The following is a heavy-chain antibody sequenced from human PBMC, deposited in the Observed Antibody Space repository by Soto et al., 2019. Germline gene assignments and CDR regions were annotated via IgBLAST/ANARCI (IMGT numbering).Heavy chain of an antibody. CDR1: GFTFSSYV. CDR3: AKGSASARPYYFDY. J-gene: IGHJ4*02. CDR2: LGPSSRSS. D-gene: IGHD6-6*01. Sequence: PGGSLRLSCAASGFTFSSYVMSWVRQAPGKGLEWVSALGPSSRSSYYADSVRGRFAVSRDNSGNTLYLQMNSLRADDTAVYYCAKGSASARPYYFDYWGQGTLVTVSS. V-gene: IGHV3-23*01.